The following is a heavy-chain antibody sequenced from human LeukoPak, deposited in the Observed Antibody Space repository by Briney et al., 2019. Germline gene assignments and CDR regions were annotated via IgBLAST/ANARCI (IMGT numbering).Heavy chain of an antibody. CDR3: ARGPTISETGYFDY. Sequence: SETLSLTCAVYGGPFGTYYWSWIRQSPGKGLEWIAEINHRGDTNYNPSVKSRVTISVDTSKNQFSLKITSLTAADTAVYYCARGPTISETGYFDYWGQGTLVTVSS. CDR1: GGPFGTYY. D-gene: IGHD1-1*01. CDR2: INHRGDT. V-gene: IGHV4-34*01. J-gene: IGHJ4*03.